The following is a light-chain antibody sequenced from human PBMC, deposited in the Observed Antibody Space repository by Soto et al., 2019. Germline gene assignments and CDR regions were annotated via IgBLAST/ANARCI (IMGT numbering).Light chain of an antibody. V-gene: IGLV2-14*01. Sequence: QSALTQPASVSGSPGQSITISCTGTSSDLAIYNYVSWYQQQPGKAPKLMIYQVTNRPSGVSNRFSGSKSANTASLIISGLQAADEAEYYCCCCSYADSSSFRVLFGGGTQLTVL. J-gene: IGLJ7*01. CDR1: SSDLAIYNY. CDR2: QVT. CDR3: CCCSYADSSSFRVL.